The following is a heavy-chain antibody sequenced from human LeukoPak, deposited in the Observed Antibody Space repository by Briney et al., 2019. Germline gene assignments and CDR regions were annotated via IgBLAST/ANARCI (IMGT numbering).Heavy chain of an antibody. CDR2: ISYDGSNK. J-gene: IGHJ4*02. CDR3: AGEGDAESFDY. CDR1: GFTFSSYA. Sequence: GGSLRLSCAASGFTFSSYAMHWVRQAPGKGPEWVAVISYDGSNKYYADSVKGRFTISRDNSKNTLYLQMNSLRAEDAAVYYCAGEGDAESFDYWGQGTLVTVSS. V-gene: IGHV3-30-3*01.